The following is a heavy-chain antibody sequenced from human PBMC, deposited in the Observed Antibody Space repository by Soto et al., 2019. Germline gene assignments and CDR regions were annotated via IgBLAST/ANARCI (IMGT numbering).Heavy chain of an antibody. CDR2: IYYSGST. J-gene: IGHJ5*02. CDR3: ARDKNYYYSSGLSRYWFDP. CDR1: GGSVSSGSYY. D-gene: IGHD3-22*01. Sequence: SETLSLTFTVSGGSVSSGSYYWSWIRHPPGKGLEWIGYIYYSGSTNYNPSLKSRVTISVDTSKNHFSLKLSSVTAADTAGYYCARDKNYYYSSGLSRYWFDPCGQRTLVTVPS. V-gene: IGHV4-61*03.